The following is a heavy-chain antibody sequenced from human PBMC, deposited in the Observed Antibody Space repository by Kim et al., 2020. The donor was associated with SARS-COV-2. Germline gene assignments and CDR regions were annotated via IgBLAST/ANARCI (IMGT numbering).Heavy chain of an antibody. Sequence: ASVKVSCKTSGYTFTHFYMHWVRQAPGQGLEWMGIIIPINGNTAKTQKFQYRVTLTGDTSTNTVYMEINDLRSEDTAVYYCAREAPHTCYVDYWGQGTLVTISS. CDR1: GYTFTHFY. CDR2: IIPINGNT. J-gene: IGHJ4*02. V-gene: IGHV1-46*01. CDR3: AREAPHTCYVDY.